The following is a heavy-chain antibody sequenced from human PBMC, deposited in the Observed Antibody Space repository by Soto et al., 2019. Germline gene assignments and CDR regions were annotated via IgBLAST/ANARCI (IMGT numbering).Heavy chain of an antibody. CDR2: IYPGDSDT. CDR1: GYSFTSYW. V-gene: IGHV5-51*01. CDR3: ARNKEYSYGYSYYYGMDV. D-gene: IGHD5-18*01. J-gene: IGHJ6*02. Sequence: RGESLEICCTGSGYSFTSYWIGWVRQMPGKCLEWMGIIYPGDSDTRYSPSFQGQVTISADKSISTAYLQWRSLKASDTAMYYCARNKEYSYGYSYYYGMDVWGQGTTVTVSS.